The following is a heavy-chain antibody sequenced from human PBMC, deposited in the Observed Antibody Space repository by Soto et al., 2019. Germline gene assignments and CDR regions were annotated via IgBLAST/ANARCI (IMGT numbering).Heavy chain of an antibody. Sequence: QVQLQESGPGQVKPSETLSLTCTVSGGSISSYYWSWFRQPPGRGLDWIGYIYYTGSTRYNPSIRHRATHSGDTSRNLSSMMLCFVTAADATVYYWTRHLPYGVGMDVRGQGTTVTVS. CDR1: GGSISSYY. CDR2: IYYTGST. D-gene: IGHD3-10*01. J-gene: IGHJ6*02. V-gene: IGHV4-59*08. CDR3: TRHLPYGVGMDV.